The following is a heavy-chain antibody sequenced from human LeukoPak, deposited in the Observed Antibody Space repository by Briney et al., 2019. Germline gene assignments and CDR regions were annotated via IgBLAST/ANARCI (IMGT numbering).Heavy chain of an antibody. V-gene: IGHV4-39*07. D-gene: IGHD6-13*01. Sequence: PSETLSLTCTVSGGSISSSSYYWGWIRQPPGKGLEWIGSIYYRGSTYYNPSLKSRVTISVDTSKNQFSLKLTSLTAADTAVYYCARGSYSSSLPPSYYMDVWGKGTTVTVSS. J-gene: IGHJ6*03. CDR2: IYYRGST. CDR3: ARGSYSSSLPPSYYMDV. CDR1: GGSISSSSYY.